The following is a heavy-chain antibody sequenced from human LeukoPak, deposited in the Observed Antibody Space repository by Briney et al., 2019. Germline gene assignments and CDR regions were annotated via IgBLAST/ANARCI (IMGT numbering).Heavy chain of an antibody. J-gene: IGHJ3*02. D-gene: IGHD6-19*01. CDR3: AREYSSGWYKGFAFDI. CDR1: GYTFTSYY. V-gene: IGHV1-69*04. CDR2: IIPILGIA. Sequence: SVKVSCKASGYTFTSYYMHWVRQAPGQGLEWMGRIIPILGIANYAQKFQGRVTITADKSTSTAYMELSSLRSEDTAVYYCAREYSSGWYKGFAFDIWGQGAMVTGSS.